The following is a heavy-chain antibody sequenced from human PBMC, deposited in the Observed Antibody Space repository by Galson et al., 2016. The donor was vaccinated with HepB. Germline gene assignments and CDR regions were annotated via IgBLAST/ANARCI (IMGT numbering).Heavy chain of an antibody. Sequence: SLRLSCAASGFSFGSYAMDWIRQTPAKGLEWVAVISGDGTNKYYADSVKGRFTISRDNSKSTLYLQMSSLRADDTAVYSCAKKDYSSGKFDAFDIWGQGTVVTVS. V-gene: IGHV3-30*18. D-gene: IGHD6-19*01. CDR2: ISGDGTNK. J-gene: IGHJ3*02. CDR1: GFSFGSYA. CDR3: AKKDYSSGKFDAFDI.